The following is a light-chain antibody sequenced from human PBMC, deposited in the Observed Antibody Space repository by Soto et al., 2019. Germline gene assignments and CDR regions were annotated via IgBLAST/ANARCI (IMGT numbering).Light chain of an antibody. J-gene: IGLJ3*02. CDR2: DVN. CDR1: SSDVGGSNH. Sequence: QSVLTQPASVSGSPGQSITISCTGTSSDVGGSNHVSWYQQHPGKAPKIMIFDVNSRPSGVSNRFSGSKSGNTASLSISGLQAEDEAEYYCSSYATSSTLVLFGGGTKLTVL. V-gene: IGLV2-14*01. CDR3: SSYATSSTLVL.